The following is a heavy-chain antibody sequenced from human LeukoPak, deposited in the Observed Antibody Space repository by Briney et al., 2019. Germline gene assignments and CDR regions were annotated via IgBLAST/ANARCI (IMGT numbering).Heavy chain of an antibody. V-gene: IGHV1-46*01. CDR2: INPSGGST. D-gene: IGHD3-10*01. Sequence: ASVKVSCKASGYTFTSYYMHWVRQAPGQGLEWMGIINPSGGSTSYAQKFQGRVTMTRDTSTSTVYMELSSLRSEDTAVYYCARDQYYGSGSFQGQADDAFDIRGQGTMVTVSS. CDR3: ARDQYYGSGSFQGQADDAFDI. CDR1: GYTFTSYY. J-gene: IGHJ3*02.